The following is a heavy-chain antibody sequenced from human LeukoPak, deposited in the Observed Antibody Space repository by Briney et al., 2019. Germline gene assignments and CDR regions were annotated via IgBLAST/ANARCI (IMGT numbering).Heavy chain of an antibody. D-gene: IGHD3-3*01. V-gene: IGHV1-69*05. Sequence: SVKVSCKASGGTFSSYAISWVRQAPGQGLEWMGGIIPIFGTANYAQKFQGRVTITTDESTSTAYMELSSLRSEDTAVYYCARCPYDFWSTRDYYYMDVWGKGTTVTVSS. CDR2: IIPIFGTA. CDR3: ARCPYDFWSTRDYYYMDV. CDR1: GGTFSSYA. J-gene: IGHJ6*03.